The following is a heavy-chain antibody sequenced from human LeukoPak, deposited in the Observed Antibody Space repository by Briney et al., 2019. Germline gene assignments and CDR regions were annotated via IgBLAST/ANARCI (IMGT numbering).Heavy chain of an antibody. J-gene: IGHJ4*02. Sequence: SETLSLTCTVSGGSISSYYWTWIRQPPGKGLEYIGYIYYSGSTNYNPSLKSRVTISVDTSKNQFSLKLSSVTAADTAVYYCARAHGYGDYELDYWGQGTLVTVSS. D-gene: IGHD4-17*01. CDR3: ARAHGYGDYELDY. CDR2: IYYSGST. CDR1: GGSISSYY. V-gene: IGHV4-59*01.